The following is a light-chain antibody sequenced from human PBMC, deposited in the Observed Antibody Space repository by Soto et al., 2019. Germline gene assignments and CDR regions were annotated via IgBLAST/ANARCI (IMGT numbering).Light chain of an antibody. CDR1: QGISSY. CDR3: QQYHTYSIT. Sequence: AIRMTQSPSSFSASTGDRVTITCGASQGISSYLAWYQQKPGQAPTLLIYDASTLERGVPSRFSGTGSGTEFTLSIDSLQPDDFATYYCQQYHTYSITFGQGTRLEIK. J-gene: IGKJ5*01. V-gene: IGKV1-8*01. CDR2: DAS.